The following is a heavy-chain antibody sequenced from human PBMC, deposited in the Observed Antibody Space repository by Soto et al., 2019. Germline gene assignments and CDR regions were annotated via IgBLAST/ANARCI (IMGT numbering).Heavy chain of an antibody. D-gene: IGHD6-13*01. CDR1: GDSIVSYD. CDR3: AKLDSSSWYYFDY. J-gene: IGHJ4*02. Sequence: PSETMSLTCTVSGDSIVSYDWSWIRQPPGKGLEWIGYIHYSGSTNYNPSLKSRVTISVDTSKNQFSLRLSSVTAADTAVYYCAKLDSSSWYYFDYWGQGTLVTVSS. V-gene: IGHV4-59*08. CDR2: IHYSGST.